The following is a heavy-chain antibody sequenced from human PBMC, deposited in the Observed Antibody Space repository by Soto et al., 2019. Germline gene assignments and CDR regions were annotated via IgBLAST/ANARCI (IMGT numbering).Heavy chain of an antibody. V-gene: IGHV1-69*13. CDR2: IIPIFGTA. CDR3: ARVVCTQNDYGGNSEVCAFDI. D-gene: IGHD4-17*01. J-gene: IGHJ3*02. Sequence: SVKVSCKASGGTFSSYAISWVRQAPGQGLEWMGGIIPIFGTANYAQKFQGRVTITADESTSTAYMELSSLRSEDTAVYYCARVVCTQNDYGGNSEVCAFDIWGQGTMVGVSS. CDR1: GGTFSSYA.